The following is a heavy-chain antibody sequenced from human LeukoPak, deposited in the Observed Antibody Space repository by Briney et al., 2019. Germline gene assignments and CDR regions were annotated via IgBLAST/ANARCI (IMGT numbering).Heavy chain of an antibody. CDR1: GGTFSSYA. CDR2: IIPIFGTT. V-gene: IGHV1-69*13. Sequence: ASVKVSCKASGGTFSSYAISWVRQAPGQGLEWTGGIIPIFGTTTYAQKFQGRVTISAAESTTTAYTELSSLRSEDTAVYYCVRDRGHYYDSSGFYPFDYWGQGTLVTVSS. D-gene: IGHD3-22*01. CDR3: VRDRGHYYDSSGFYPFDY. J-gene: IGHJ4*02.